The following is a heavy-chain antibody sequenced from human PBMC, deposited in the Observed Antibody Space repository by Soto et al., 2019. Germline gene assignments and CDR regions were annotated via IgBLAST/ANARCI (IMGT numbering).Heavy chain of an antibody. Sequence: ASVKVSCKASGYTFTSYGISWVRQAPGQGLEWMGWISAYNGNTNYAQKLQGRVTMTTDTSTSTAYMELRSLRSDDTAVYYCARDLRGATQPYYYYYGMDVWGQGTTVTVSS. D-gene: IGHD1-26*01. CDR2: ISAYNGNT. CDR1: GYTFTSYG. V-gene: IGHV1-18*01. CDR3: ARDLRGATQPYYYYYGMDV. J-gene: IGHJ6*02.